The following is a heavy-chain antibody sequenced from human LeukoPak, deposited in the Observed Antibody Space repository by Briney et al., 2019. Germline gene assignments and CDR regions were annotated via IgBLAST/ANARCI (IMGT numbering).Heavy chain of an antibody. J-gene: IGHJ3*02. CDR1: GASIKSGNYY. CDR2: IYNTGNT. V-gene: IGHV4-61*02. CDR3: ARRRDAYNDAFDI. D-gene: IGHD5-24*01. Sequence: SQTLSLTCSVSGASIKSGNYYWSWIRQPAGKGLEWIGRIYNTGNTNYNPSLKSRVSMSLDTSKNHFSLRLNSVTAADTAVYYCARRRDAYNDAFDIWCQGTMVVVSS.